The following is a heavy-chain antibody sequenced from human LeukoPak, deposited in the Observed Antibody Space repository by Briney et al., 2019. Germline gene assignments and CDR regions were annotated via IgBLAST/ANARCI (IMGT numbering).Heavy chain of an antibody. J-gene: IGHJ4*02. CDR1: GFTFSSYS. CDR2: ISSSSSTI. CDR3: AREILPMVLGVMRGSFDY. D-gene: IGHD3-10*01. V-gene: IGHV3-48*01. Sequence: GGSLRLSCAASGFTFSSYSMNWVRQAPGKGLEWVSYISSSSSTIYYADSVKGRFTISRDNAKNSLYLQMNSLRAEDTAVYYCAREILPMVLGVMRGSFDYWGQGTLVTVSS.